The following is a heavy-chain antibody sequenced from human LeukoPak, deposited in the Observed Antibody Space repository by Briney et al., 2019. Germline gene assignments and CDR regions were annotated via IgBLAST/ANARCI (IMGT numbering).Heavy chain of an antibody. CDR2: INPNSGGT. CDR3: ASGHYSGGRCYYFDY. CDR1: GYTFTGYY. V-gene: IGHV1-2*02. Sequence: ASVKVSCKASGYTFTGYYMHWVRQASGQGLEWMGWINPNSGGTNYAQKFQGRVTMTRDTSISTAYMELSRLRSDDTAVYYCASGHYSGGRCYYFDYWGQGTLVTVSS. D-gene: IGHD2-15*01. J-gene: IGHJ4*02.